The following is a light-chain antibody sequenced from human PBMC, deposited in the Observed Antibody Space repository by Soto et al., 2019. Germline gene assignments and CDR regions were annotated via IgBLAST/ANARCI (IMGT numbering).Light chain of an antibody. CDR3: QQYNSDSPWT. CDR1: QGISSY. CDR2: AAS. J-gene: IGKJ1*01. V-gene: IGKV1-9*01. Sequence: IRLTQSPSSLSASVGDRVTITCLASQGISSYLAWYQQKPGKAPKLLIYAASTLQSGVPSRFSGSGSGTDFTLTISSLQPDDFATYYCQQYNSDSPWTFGQGTKVDIK.